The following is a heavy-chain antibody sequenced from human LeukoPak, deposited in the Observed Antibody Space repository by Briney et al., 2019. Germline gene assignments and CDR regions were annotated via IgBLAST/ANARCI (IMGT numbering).Heavy chain of an antibody. D-gene: IGHD3-22*01. CDR3: ACRYYYDSSGYYYKS. CDR1: GFTFSSYA. CDR2: ISGSGGST. J-gene: IGHJ4*02. V-gene: IGHV3-23*01. Sequence: PGGSLRLSCAASGFTFSSYAMSWVRQAPGKGLEWVSAISGSGGSTYYADFVKGRFTISRDNSKNTLYLQMNSLRAEDTAVYYCACRYYYDSSGYYYKSWGQGTLVTVSS.